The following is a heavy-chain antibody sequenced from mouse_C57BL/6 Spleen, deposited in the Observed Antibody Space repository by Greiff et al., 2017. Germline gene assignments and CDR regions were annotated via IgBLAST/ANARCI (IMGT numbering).Heavy chain of an antibody. J-gene: IGHJ4*01. D-gene: IGHD2-1*01. CDR2: IDPNRGGT. Sequence: VKLMQPGAELVKPGASVKLSCKASGYTFTSYWMHWVKQRPGRGLEWIGRIDPNRGGTKYNEKFKSKATLTVDKPSSTAYMQLSSLTSEDSAVYYCARFGNHAMDYWGQGTSVTVSS. V-gene: IGHV1-72*01. CDR3: ARFGNHAMDY. CDR1: GYTFTSYW.